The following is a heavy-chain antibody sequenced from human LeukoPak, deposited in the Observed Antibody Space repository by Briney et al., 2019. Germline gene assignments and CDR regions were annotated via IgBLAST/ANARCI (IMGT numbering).Heavy chain of an antibody. CDR1: GGSVSSDSYH. D-gene: IGHD3-3*01. V-gene: IGHV4-61*02. CDR2: VYLRGTT. J-gene: IGHJ5*01. CDR3: ARGVIIINWFDS. Sequence: TSETLSLTCTVSGGSVSSDSYHWNWIRQPAGKPLEWIGRVYLRGTTNYTPSLKSRVSISVDTSKNQFSLNLNSVTAADTAVYYCARGVIIINWFDSWGQETRVTVSS.